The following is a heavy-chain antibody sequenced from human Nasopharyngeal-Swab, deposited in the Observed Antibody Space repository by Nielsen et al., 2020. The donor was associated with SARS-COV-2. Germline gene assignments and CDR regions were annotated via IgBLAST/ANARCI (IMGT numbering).Heavy chain of an antibody. CDR1: GFTVSSNY. CDR2: IYSGGST. Sequence: GESLKISCAASGFTVSSNYMSWVRQAPGKGLEWVSVIYSGGSTYYADSVKGRFTISRDNSKNTLYLQMNSLRAEDTAVYYCARDRGYSSSPPHDNWGQGTLVTVSS. V-gene: IGHV3-53*01. CDR3: ARDRGYSSSPPHDN. D-gene: IGHD6-13*01. J-gene: IGHJ4*02.